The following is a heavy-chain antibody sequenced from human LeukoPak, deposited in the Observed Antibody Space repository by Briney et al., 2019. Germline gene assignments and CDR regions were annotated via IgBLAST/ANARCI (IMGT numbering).Heavy chain of an antibody. Sequence: ASVKVSCKASGYTFTSYDINWVRQATGQGLEWMGWMNPNSGNTGYAQKFQGRVTMTRNTSISTAYMELSSLRSEDTAVYYCARLPYSSSWYSPYYYYYYGMDVWGQGTTVTVSS. CDR3: ARLPYSSSWYSPYYYYYYGMDV. CDR2: MNPNSGNT. J-gene: IGHJ6*02. CDR1: GYTFTSYD. D-gene: IGHD6-13*01. V-gene: IGHV1-8*01.